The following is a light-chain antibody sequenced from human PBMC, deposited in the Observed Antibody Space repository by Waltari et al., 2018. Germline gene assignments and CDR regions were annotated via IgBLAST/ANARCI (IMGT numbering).Light chain of an antibody. CDR2: GAS. Sequence: EIVLTQSPGTLSLSPGERATLSCRASQSVRGSYVAWYQQKPGQAPRLLIYGASSRATGIPDRFSGSGSGTDFTLTVNRLEPEDFAVYYCQQYGSSPLTFGPGTKVYIK. J-gene: IGKJ3*01. CDR1: QSVRGSY. V-gene: IGKV3-20*01. CDR3: QQYGSSPLT.